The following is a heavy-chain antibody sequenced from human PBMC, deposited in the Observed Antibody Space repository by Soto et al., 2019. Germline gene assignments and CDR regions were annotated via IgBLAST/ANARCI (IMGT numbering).Heavy chain of an antibody. V-gene: IGHV1-8*01. J-gene: IGHJ4*02. CDR1: GYTFSNYD. Sequence: QVQLVQSGAELKKPGASVKVSCKASGYTFSNYDMNWVRQATGQGPEWIGWVNPNNGDTGYAQKFQGRVTLTTDISTTTAYMELTSVQSEDTAIYYCAKVSRKGSAIDFDYWGQGTLITVSS. CDR3: AKVSRKGSAIDFDY. CDR2: VNPNNGDT. D-gene: IGHD3-10*01.